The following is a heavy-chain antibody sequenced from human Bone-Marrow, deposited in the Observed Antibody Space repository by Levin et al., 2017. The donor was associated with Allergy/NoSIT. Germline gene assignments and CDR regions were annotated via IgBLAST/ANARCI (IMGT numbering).Heavy chain of an antibody. V-gene: IGHV3-7*01. Sequence: PGGSLRLSCAASGFTFSRYWMSWVRQTPGKELEWVANIKQDGSEKYYVDSVKGRFTISRDNARNSLYLQMNSLRAEDTAIYYCAGGLGWEQSDWGQGTLVAVSS. CDR2: IKQDGSEK. J-gene: IGHJ4*02. CDR3: AGGLGWEQSD. CDR1: GFTFSRYW. D-gene: IGHD1-26*01.